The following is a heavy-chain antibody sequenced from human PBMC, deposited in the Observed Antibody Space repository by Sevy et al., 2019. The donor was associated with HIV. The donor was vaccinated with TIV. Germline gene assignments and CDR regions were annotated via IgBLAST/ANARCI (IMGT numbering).Heavy chain of an antibody. CDR1: GGSISSYY. V-gene: IGHV4-59*01. CDR2: IYYSGST. CDR3: ARERQLVRDY. D-gene: IGHD6-13*01. Sequence: SETLSLTCTVSGGSISSYYWSWIRQPPGKGLEWIGYIYYSGSTNYNPSLKSRVTIAVDTSKNQFSLKLSSVTAADTAVYYCARERQLVRDYWGQGTLVTVSS. J-gene: IGHJ4*02.